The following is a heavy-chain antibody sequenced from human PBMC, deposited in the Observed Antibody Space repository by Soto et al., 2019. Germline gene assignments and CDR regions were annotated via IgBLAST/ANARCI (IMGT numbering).Heavy chain of an antibody. V-gene: IGHV4-4*07. CDR2: IYSSGSN. CDR1: GDSLSSTY. CDR3: ARGYESGYTFGHDL. Sequence: PSATLSLTCTVSGDSLSSTYRCWVRQPAGRGLEWIGRIYSSGSNNYNPSLESRVTMSVDTSKNQFSLTLRSVTAADTAVYFCARGYESGYTFGHDLWGQGTLVT. J-gene: IGHJ5*02. D-gene: IGHD3-3*01.